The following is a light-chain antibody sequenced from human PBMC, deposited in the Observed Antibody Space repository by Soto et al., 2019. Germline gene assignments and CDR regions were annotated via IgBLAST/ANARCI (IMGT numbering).Light chain of an antibody. CDR2: DAS. Sequence: ETVLTQSPATLSLSPGERATLSCRASQSVSSYLAWYQQKPGQAPRLLIYDASTRATGIPDRFSGSGSGTDFSLIISRLEPEDSAVYYCQQYAASPLTFGGGTKLEIK. CDR1: QSVSSY. V-gene: IGKV3-11*01. CDR3: QQYAASPLT. J-gene: IGKJ4*01.